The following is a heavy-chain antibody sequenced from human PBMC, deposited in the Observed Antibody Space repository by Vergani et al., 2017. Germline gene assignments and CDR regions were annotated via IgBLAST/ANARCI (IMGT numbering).Heavy chain of an antibody. CDR1: GFTFSSYW. CDR2: IKQDGSEK. D-gene: IGHD2-2*01. J-gene: IGHJ6*03. V-gene: IGHV3-7*01. Sequence: EVQLVESGGGLVQPGGSLRLSCAASGFTFSSYWMSWVRQAPGKGLEWVANIKQDGSEKYYVDSVKGRFTISRDNAKNSLYLQMNSLRAEDTAVYYCARGTTCDSSTSCYRYYYYYYMDVWGKGTTVTVSS. CDR3: ARGTTCDSSTSCYRYYYYYYMDV.